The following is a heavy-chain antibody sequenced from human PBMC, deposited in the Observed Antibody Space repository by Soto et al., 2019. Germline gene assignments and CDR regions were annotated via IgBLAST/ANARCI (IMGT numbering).Heavy chain of an antibody. V-gene: IGHV1-69*06. CDR2: IIPIFGTA. CDR1: GGTFSSYA. D-gene: IGHD3-3*01. J-gene: IGHJ6*02. Sequence: SVKVSCKASGGTFSSYAISWLRQAPGQGLEWMGGIIPIFGTANYARKFQGRVTITADKSTSTAYMQLSSLRSEDTAVYYCASGASWEFWSGSEVGNYYYGMDVWGQGTTVTVSS. CDR3: ASGASWEFWSGSEVGNYYYGMDV.